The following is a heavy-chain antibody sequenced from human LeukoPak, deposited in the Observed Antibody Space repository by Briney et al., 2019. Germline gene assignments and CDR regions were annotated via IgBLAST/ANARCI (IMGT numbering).Heavy chain of an antibody. CDR3: AREAGYYDSSGYYKPLGVDY. CDR1: GGSISSYY. V-gene: IGHV4-4*07. J-gene: IGHJ4*02. D-gene: IGHD3-22*01. Sequence: SETLSLTCTVSGGSISSYYWSWIRQPPGKGLEWIGRIYTSGSTNYNPSLKSRVTMSVDTSKNQFSLKLSSVTAADTAVYYCAREAGYYDSSGYYKPLGVDYWGQGTLVTVSS. CDR2: IYTSGST.